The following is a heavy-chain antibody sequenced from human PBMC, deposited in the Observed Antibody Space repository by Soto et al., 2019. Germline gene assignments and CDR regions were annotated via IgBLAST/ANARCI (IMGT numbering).Heavy chain of an antibody. CDR2: ISGSGGST. CDR3: AKNWDTTFSSSSH. J-gene: IGHJ4*02. V-gene: IGHV3-23*01. Sequence: EVQLLESGGGLVQPGGSLSLSCAASGFTFTTYAMTWVRQAPGKGLEWVSAISGSGGSTYYADSVKGRFTISRDNTKNMLDLQMNSLRAEDTAVYYCAKNWDTTFSSSSHWGQGTLVTLSS. D-gene: IGHD6-6*01. CDR1: GFTFTTYA.